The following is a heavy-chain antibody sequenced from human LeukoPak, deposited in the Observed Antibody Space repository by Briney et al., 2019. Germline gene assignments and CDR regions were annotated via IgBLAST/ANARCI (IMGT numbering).Heavy chain of an antibody. CDR1: GFIFSSYW. V-gene: IGHV3-48*04. D-gene: IGHD5-12*01. CDR3: TTGTIT. J-gene: IGHJ4*02. CDR2: IVGSGDNK. Sequence: GGSLRLSCAASGFIFSSYWMAWVRQAPGKGLEWVSYIVGSGDNKQYADSVRGRFTISRDNAKNSLYLQMNSLKTEDTAVYYCTTGTITWGQGTLFTVSS.